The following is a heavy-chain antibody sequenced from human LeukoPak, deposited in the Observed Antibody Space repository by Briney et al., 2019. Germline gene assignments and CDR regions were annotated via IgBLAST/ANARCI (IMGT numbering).Heavy chain of an antibody. J-gene: IGHJ5*02. CDR3: AKDRGFGEFLDP. CDR1: GFTFDDYA. Sequence: GGSLRLSCAASGFTFDDYAMHWARQAPGKGLEWVSGISWNSGSIGYADSVKGRFTISRDNAKNSLYLQMNSLRAEDTALYYCAKDRGFGEFLDPWGQGTLVTVSS. V-gene: IGHV3-9*01. CDR2: ISWNSGSI. D-gene: IGHD3-10*01.